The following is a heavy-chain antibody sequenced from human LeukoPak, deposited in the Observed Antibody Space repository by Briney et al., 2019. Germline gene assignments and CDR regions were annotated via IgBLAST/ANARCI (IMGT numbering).Heavy chain of an antibody. CDR3: AKDPELSGTDSWFDP. CDR2: ISGSGGST. Sequence: GGSLRLSCPASGFTFSSYAMNWVRQAPGKGLEWVSTISGSGGSTYYADSVKGRLTISRDNSKNTLWLQMNSLRAEDTAVYYCAKDPELSGTDSWFDPWGQGTLVTVSS. V-gene: IGHV3-23*01. CDR1: GFTFSSYA. D-gene: IGHD1-20*01. J-gene: IGHJ5*02.